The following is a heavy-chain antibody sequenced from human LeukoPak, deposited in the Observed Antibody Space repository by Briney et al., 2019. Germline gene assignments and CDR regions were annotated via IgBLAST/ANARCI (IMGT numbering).Heavy chain of an antibody. CDR1: GYTFTSYA. D-gene: IGHD6-19*01. CDR3: ARRVAVAGTGAFDI. Sequence: GASVKVSCKASGYTFTSYAMNWVRQAPGQGLEWMGWINTNTGNPTYAQGFTGRFVFSLDTSVSTAYLQISSLKAEDTAVYYCARRVAVAGTGAFDIWGQGTMDTVSS. V-gene: IGHV7-4-1*02. CDR2: INTNTGNP. J-gene: IGHJ3*02.